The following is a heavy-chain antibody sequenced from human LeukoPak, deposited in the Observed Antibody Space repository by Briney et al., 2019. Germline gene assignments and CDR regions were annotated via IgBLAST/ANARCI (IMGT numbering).Heavy chain of an antibody. CDR3: AREPLGCGGDCHFDY. CDR1: GGTFSSYA. CDR2: IIPIYDPV. J-gene: IGHJ4*02. Sequence: ASVKVSCKASGGTFSSYAFSWTRQAPGQGLEWMGRIIPIYDPVDYAQRFQGRVTITTDESTNTVYMELSSLRYEDTAVYYCAREPLGCGGDCHFDYWGQGTLVTVSS. V-gene: IGHV1-69*05. D-gene: IGHD2-21*02.